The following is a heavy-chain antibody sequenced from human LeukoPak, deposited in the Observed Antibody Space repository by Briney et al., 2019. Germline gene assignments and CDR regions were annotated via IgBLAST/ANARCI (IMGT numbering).Heavy chain of an antibody. CDR1: GGSISSGSYY. CDR2: IYTSGST. Sequence: SETLSLTCTVSGGSISSGSYYWSWIRQPAGKGLEWIGRIYTSGSTNYNPSLKSRVTISVDTSKNQFSLKLSSVTAADTAVYYCASQRAYSGSYYFDYWGQGTLVTVSS. CDR3: ASQRAYSGSYYFDY. D-gene: IGHD1-26*01. J-gene: IGHJ4*02. V-gene: IGHV4-61*02.